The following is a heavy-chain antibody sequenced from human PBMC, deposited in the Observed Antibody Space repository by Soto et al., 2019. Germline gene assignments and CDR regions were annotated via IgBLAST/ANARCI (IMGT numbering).Heavy chain of an antibody. CDR1: GFTFSSYA. CDR2: ISYDGSNK. D-gene: IGHD3-10*01. J-gene: IGHJ4*02. V-gene: IGHV3-30-3*01. Sequence: GGSLRLSCAASGFTFSSYAMHWVRQAPGKGLEWVAVISYDGSNKYYADSVKGRFTISRDNSKNTLYLQMNSLRAEDTAVYYCARPFFGELLSFDYWGQGTLVTVSS. CDR3: ARPFFGELLSFDY.